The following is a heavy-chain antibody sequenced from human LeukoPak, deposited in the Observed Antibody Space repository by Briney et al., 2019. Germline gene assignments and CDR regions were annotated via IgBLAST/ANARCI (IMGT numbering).Heavy chain of an antibody. CDR2: ISYDGSNK. D-gene: IGHD5-12*01. CDR1: GFTFSSYA. V-gene: IGHV3-30-3*01. Sequence: QSGGSLRLSCAASGFTFSSYAMHWVRQAPGKGLEWVAVISYDGSNKYYADSVKGRFTISRDNSKNTLYLQMNSLRAEDTAVYCCFVVATTFDYWGQGTLVTVSS. J-gene: IGHJ4*02. CDR3: FVVATTFDY.